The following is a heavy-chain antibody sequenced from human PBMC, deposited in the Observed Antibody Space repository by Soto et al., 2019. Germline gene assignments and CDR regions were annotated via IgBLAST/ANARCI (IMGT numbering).Heavy chain of an antibody. J-gene: IGHJ6*02. D-gene: IGHD3-16*02. CDR2: ISSSSSYI. Sequence: GGSLRLSCAASGFTFSSYSMNWVRQAPGKGLEWVSSISSSSSYIYYADSVKGRFTISRDNAKNSLYLQMNSLRAEDTAVYYCARVMITFGGVIVHYGMDVWGQGTTVTVSS. V-gene: IGHV3-21*01. CDR3: ARVMITFGGVIVHYGMDV. CDR1: GFTFSSYS.